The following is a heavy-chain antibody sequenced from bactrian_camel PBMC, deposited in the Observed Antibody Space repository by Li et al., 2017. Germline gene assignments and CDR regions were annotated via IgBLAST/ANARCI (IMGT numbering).Heavy chain of an antibody. CDR2: VSSDGTT. J-gene: IGHJ7*01. V-gene: IGHV3S53*01. Sequence: VQLVESGGGSAQAGGSLRLACTAFDIYEEVMGWYRQVPGNECELVSTVSSDGTTYYTHSVKGRFTISLGNAKNIVYLQMDSLKPEDTGMYFCTVKLGLMDISTLMMGGKDYYAMDYWGKGTQVTVS. CDR1: DIYEEV. D-gene: IGHD1*01.